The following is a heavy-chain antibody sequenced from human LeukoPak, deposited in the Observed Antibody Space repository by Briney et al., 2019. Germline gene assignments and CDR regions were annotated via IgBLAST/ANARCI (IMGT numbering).Heavy chain of an antibody. D-gene: IGHD2-2*01. CDR1: GYTFTSYG. J-gene: IGHJ4*02. CDR2: ISAYNGNT. CDR3: ARAEQYQLLLH. Sequence: ASVKVSCKASGYTFTSYGITWVRQTPGQGLEWMGWISAYNGNTNYAQKLQGRVTMTTDTSTSTAYLDLRSLRSDDTAVYYCARAEQYQLLLHWGQGTLVTVSS. V-gene: IGHV1-18*01.